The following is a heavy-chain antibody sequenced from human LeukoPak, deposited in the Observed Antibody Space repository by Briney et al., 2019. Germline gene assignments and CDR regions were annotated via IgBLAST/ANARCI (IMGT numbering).Heavy chain of an antibody. D-gene: IGHD1-26*01. CDR1: GFTFSSYG. CDR3: ARDKIVGATNFDY. CDR2: ISYDGSNK. J-gene: IGHJ4*02. V-gene: IGHV3-30*03. Sequence: PGGSLRLSCAASGFTFSSYGMHWVRQAPGKGLEWVAVISYDGSNKYYADSVKGRFTISRDNSKNTLYLQMNSLRAEDTAVYYCARDKIVGATNFDYWGQGTLVTVSS.